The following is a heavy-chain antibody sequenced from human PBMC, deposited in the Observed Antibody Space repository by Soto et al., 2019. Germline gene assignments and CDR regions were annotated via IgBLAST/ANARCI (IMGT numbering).Heavy chain of an antibody. CDR1: GGSFSGYY. D-gene: IGHD3-22*01. CDR3: ARTFRGHYYDSSGYPRFYFVY. J-gene: IGHJ4*02. CDR2: INHSGST. Sequence: QVQLQQWGAGLLKPSETLSLTCAVYGGSFSGYYWSWIRQPPGKGLEWIGEINHSGSTNYNPSLKSRVTISVDTSKNQFSLKLSSVTAADTAVYYCARTFRGHYYDSSGYPRFYFVYWGQGTLVTVSS. V-gene: IGHV4-34*01.